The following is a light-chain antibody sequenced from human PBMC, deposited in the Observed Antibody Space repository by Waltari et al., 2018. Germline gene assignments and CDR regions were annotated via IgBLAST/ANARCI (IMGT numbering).Light chain of an antibody. CDR1: NIGGKT. Sequence: SYVLTQPASVSVAPGKTARSNCEGNNIGGKTVHWYQLRPGQAPVLVVHDDSDRPSGIPERFSGSNSGNTATLTISGVEVGDEGDYYCQVWEGSSDHYVFGTGTAVSV. CDR2: DDS. CDR3: QVWEGSSDHYV. J-gene: IGLJ1*01. V-gene: IGLV3-21*03.